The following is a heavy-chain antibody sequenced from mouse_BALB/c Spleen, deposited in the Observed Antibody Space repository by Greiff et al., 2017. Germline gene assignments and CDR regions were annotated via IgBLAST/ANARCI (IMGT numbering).Heavy chain of an antibody. V-gene: IGHV5-17*02. Sequence: EVQLVESGGGLVQPGGSRKLSCAASGFTFSSFGMHWVRQAPEKGLEWVAYISSGSSTIYYADTVKGRFTISRDNPKNTLFLQMTSLRSEDTAMYYCARQITGEFDYWGQGTTLTVSS. CDR2: ISSGSSTI. CDR1: GFTFSSFG. CDR3: ARQITGEFDY. J-gene: IGHJ2*01. D-gene: IGHD2-4*01.